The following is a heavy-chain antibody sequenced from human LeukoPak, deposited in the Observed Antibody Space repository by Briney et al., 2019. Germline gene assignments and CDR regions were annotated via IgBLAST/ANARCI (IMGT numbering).Heavy chain of an antibody. J-gene: IGHJ4*02. CDR1: GYTFTGYY. CDR3: ARGTTIFGVAPPDY. D-gene: IGHD3-3*01. CDR2: INRNSGGA. V-gene: IGHV1-2*02. Sequence: ASVKVSCKASGYTFTGYYIHWVRQAPGQGLEWMGWINRNSGGANYAQKFQGSITMTRDTSISTAYMELSRLRSDDPAVYYCARGTTIFGVAPPDYWGQGTLVTVSS.